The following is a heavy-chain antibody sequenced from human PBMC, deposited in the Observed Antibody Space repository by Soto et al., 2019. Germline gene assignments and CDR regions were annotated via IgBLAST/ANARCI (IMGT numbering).Heavy chain of an antibody. CDR3: AKATATGGGAFDF. CDR2: ILVDGRT. Sequence: GGSLRLSCAASGFPCGSYDMTWVRQAPGKGLEWVSTILVDGRTFYVDSVKGRFTISRDNSRNTVYLQMNSLTAGDTALYYCAKATATGGGAFDFCGQGTMVTVSS. CDR1: GFPCGSYD. D-gene: IGHD2-8*02. J-gene: IGHJ3*01. V-gene: IGHV3-23*01.